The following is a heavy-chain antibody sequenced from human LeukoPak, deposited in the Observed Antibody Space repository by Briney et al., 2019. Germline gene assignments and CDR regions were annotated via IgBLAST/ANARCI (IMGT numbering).Heavy chain of an antibody. Sequence: GGSLRLSCAASGFTVSSNYMSWVRQAPGKGLEWVSVIYSGGSTYYADSVKGRFTISRDTSKNTLYLQMNSLRAEDTAVYYCASPYCSGGSCSYYYYGMDVWGQGTTVTVSS. V-gene: IGHV3-66*01. CDR3: ASPYCSGGSCSYYYYGMDV. CDR2: IYSGGST. D-gene: IGHD2-15*01. CDR1: GFTVSSNY. J-gene: IGHJ6*02.